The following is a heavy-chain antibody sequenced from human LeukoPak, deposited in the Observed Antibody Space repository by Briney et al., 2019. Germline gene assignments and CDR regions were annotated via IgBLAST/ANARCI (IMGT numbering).Heavy chain of an antibody. V-gene: IGHV4-30-4*01. CDR2: IYYSGST. CDR3: ARGSYSNYKNYYYGMDV. CDR1: GGSISSGDYY. D-gene: IGHD4-11*01. Sequence: SETLSLTCTVSGGSISSGDYYWSWVRQPPGRGLEWIGYIYYSGSTYDNPSLKSRVTISVDTSKNQFSLKLSSVTAADTPVYYCARGSYSNYKNYYYGMDVWGQGTTVTVSS. J-gene: IGHJ6*02.